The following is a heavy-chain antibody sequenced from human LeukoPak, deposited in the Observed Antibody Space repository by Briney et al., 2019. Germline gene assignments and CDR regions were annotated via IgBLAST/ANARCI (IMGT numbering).Heavy chain of an antibody. J-gene: IGHJ3*02. CDR1: GFTFSSYS. V-gene: IGHV3-21*01. Sequence: GGSLRLSCAASGFTFSSYSMNWVRQAPGKGLEWVSSISSSSSYIYYADSAKGRFTISRDNAKNSLYLQMNSLRAEDTAVYYCARDRVRGAFDIWGQGTMVTVSS. CDR2: ISSSSSYI. D-gene: IGHD3-10*02. CDR3: ARDRVRGAFDI.